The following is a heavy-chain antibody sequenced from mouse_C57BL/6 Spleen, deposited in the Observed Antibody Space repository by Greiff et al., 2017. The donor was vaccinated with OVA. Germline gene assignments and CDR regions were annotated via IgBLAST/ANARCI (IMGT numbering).Heavy chain of an antibody. CDR1: GFSLSTSGMG. CDR2: IYWDDDK. J-gene: IGHJ2*01. CDR3: ARRASSNWDALDY. D-gene: IGHD4-1*01. V-gene: IGHV8-12*01. Sequence: QVQLKESGPGILQSSQTLSLTCSFSGFSLSTSGMGVSWIRQPSGKGLEWLAHIYWDDDKRYNPSLKSRLTISKDTSRNQVFLKITSVDTADTATYYCARRASSNWDALDYWGQGTTLTVSS.